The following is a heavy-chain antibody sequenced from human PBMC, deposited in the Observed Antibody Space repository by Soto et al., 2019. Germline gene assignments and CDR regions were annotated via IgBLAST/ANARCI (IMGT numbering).Heavy chain of an antibody. J-gene: IGHJ4*02. Sequence: QVQLVESGGGVVQPGRSLRLSCAASGFTFSSYGMHWVRQAPGKGLEWVAVIGYEGSNKYYADSVKGRFTISRDNSKNTLYLQMNSLRAEDTAVYYCARGAYYFDYWGQGTLVTVSS. CDR1: GFTFSSYG. CDR3: ARGAYYFDY. CDR2: IGYEGSNK. V-gene: IGHV3-33*01.